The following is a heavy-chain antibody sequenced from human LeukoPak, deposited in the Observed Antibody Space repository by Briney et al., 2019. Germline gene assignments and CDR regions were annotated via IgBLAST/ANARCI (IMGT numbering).Heavy chain of an antibody. CDR2: ISYDGSNK. CDR3: AKDNEGGYSYGFDY. J-gene: IGHJ4*02. Sequence: GGSLRLSCAASGFTFSSYGMLWVRQAPGKGLEWVAVISYDGSNKYYADSVKGRFTISRDNSKSTLYLQMNSLRAEGTAVYYCAKDNEGGYSYGFDYWGQGTLVTVSS. D-gene: IGHD5-18*01. CDR1: GFTFSSYG. V-gene: IGHV3-30*18.